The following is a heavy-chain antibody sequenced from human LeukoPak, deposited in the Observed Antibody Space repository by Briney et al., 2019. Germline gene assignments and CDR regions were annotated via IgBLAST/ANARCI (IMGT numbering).Heavy chain of an antibody. CDR2: FDPEDGET. Sequence: ASVKVSCKVSGYTLTELSMHWVRQAPGKGLEWMGGFDPEDGETIYAQKFQGRVTMTEDTSTDTAYMELSSLRAEDTAVYYCAKAPVPAASHYFSGPLDYWGQGTLVTVSS. D-gene: IGHD2-2*01. CDR1: GYTLTELS. J-gene: IGHJ4*02. V-gene: IGHV1-24*01. CDR3: AKAPVPAASHYFSGPLDY.